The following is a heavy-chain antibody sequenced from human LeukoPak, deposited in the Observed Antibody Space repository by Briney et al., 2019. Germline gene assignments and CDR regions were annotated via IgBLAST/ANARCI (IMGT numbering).Heavy chain of an antibody. Sequence: GGSLRLSCAASGFVASSNYMSWVRQAPGKGLEWVSVVYSGGDRYYTDSVKGRFTISRDNSENTLYLQMNSLRAEDTAVYYCAGQLRFWGDYYMDVWGTGTTVTVSS. V-gene: IGHV3-53*01. CDR1: GFVASSNY. D-gene: IGHD3-3*01. J-gene: IGHJ6*03. CDR2: VYSGGDR. CDR3: AGQLRFWGDYYMDV.